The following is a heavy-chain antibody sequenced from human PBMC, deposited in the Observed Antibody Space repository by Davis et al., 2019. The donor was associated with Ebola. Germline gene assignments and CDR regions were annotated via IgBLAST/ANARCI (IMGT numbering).Heavy chain of an antibody. D-gene: IGHD6-6*01. J-gene: IGHJ4*02. V-gene: IGHV4-39*07. CDR3: ARGPSIANFDY. CDR1: GDSISKHHYY. Sequence: SETLSLTCAVSGDSISKHHYYWAWVRQPPGKGLESVGNIHFSGQANYNPSLGSRVTISVDTSKNQFSLKLSSVTAADTAVYYCARGPSIANFDYWGQGTLVTVSS. CDR2: IHFSGQA.